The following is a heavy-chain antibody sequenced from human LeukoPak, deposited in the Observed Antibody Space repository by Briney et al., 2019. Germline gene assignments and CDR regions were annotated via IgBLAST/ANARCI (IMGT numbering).Heavy chain of an antibody. CDR1: GFTSSSYE. CDR2: ISSSGSTI. Sequence: GGSLRLSCAASGFTSSSYEMNWVRQAPGKGLEWVSYISSSGSTIYYADSVKGRFTISRDNAKNSLYLQMNSLRAEDTAVYYCARDGGNGDYFYWGQGTLVTVSS. CDR3: ARDGGNGDYFY. V-gene: IGHV3-48*03. J-gene: IGHJ4*02. D-gene: IGHD4-17*01.